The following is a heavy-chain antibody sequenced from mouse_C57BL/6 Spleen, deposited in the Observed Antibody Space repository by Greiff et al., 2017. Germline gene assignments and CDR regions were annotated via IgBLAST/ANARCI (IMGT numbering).Heavy chain of an antibody. CDR2: IYPGSGST. CDR3: ARRGNGYYEAMDY. CDR1: GYTFTSYW. Sequence: QVQLQQPGAELVKPGASVKMSCKASGYTFTSYWITWVKQRPGQGLEWIGDIYPGSGSTNYNEKFKSKATLTVDTSSSTAYMQLSSLTSEDSAVYYCARRGNGYYEAMDYWGQGTSVTVSS. J-gene: IGHJ4*01. D-gene: IGHD2-3*01. V-gene: IGHV1-55*01.